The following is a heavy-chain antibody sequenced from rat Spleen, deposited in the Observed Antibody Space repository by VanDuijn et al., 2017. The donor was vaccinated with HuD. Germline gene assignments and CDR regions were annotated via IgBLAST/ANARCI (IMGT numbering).Heavy chain of an antibody. D-gene: IGHD1-12*02. CDR1: GFTFDSFP. J-gene: IGHJ2*01. CDR2: ITTSGDST. Sequence: EVQLVESDGGLVQPGRSMILSCAASGFTFDSFPMAWVRQAPTRGLEWVATITTSGDSTYYRDSVKGRFTISRDNAKRTLYLQMDSLRSEDTATYYCTLGSHYHDVPYYYEYWGQGVMVTVSA. CDR3: TLGSHYHDVPYYYEY. V-gene: IGHV5-46*01.